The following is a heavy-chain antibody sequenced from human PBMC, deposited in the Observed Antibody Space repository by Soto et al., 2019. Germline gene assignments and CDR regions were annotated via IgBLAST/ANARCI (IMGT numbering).Heavy chain of an antibody. CDR1: GFTFSDYY. J-gene: IGHJ3*02. D-gene: IGHD3-3*01. Sequence: GGSLRLSCAASGFTFSDYYMSWIRQAPGKGLEWVSYISSSGSTIYYADSVKGRFTISRDNAKNSLYLQMNSLRAEDTAVYYCARDRHYDFWSGYPNDAFDIWGQGTMVIVSS. CDR3: ARDRHYDFWSGYPNDAFDI. V-gene: IGHV3-11*01. CDR2: ISSSGSTI.